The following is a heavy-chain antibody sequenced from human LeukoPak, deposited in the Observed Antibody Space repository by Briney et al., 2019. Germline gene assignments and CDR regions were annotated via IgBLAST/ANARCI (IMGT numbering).Heavy chain of an antibody. D-gene: IGHD2-2*01. CDR1: GFTFSNYA. Sequence: GGSLRLSCAASGFTFSNYAMTWVRQAPGKGLEWVANIKTDGSLIYYVDSVKGRFTISRDNAKNSLYLQMNSLRAEDTAVYYCAKDSRHARIVVVPAAIGNWFDPWGQGTLVTVSS. V-gene: IGHV3-7*01. J-gene: IGHJ5*02. CDR2: IKTDGSLI. CDR3: AKDSRHARIVVVPAAIGNWFDP.